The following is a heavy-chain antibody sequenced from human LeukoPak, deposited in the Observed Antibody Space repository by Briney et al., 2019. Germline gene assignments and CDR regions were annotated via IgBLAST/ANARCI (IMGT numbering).Heavy chain of an antibody. CDR3: ARDRCSSTSYYYYYGMDV. V-gene: IGHV3-30*05. J-gene: IGHJ6*02. CDR1: GFTFSNAW. Sequence: GGSLRLSCAASGFTFSNAWMSWVRQAPGKGREWGAVISYDGGNKYYADTVKGRFTISRDKSENTLYLQMNSLRGEGTAVYYCARDRCSSTSYYYYYGMDVWGQGTTVTVSS. CDR2: ISYDGGNK. D-gene: IGHD2-2*01.